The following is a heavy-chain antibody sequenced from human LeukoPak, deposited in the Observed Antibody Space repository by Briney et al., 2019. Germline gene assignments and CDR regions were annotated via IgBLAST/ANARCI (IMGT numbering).Heavy chain of an antibody. CDR1: GGSISGYY. Sequence: SETLSLTCTDSGGSISGYYWSWIRQPAGKGLEWIGRIYTSGTTNYNPSLKSRVTMSVDTSKNQFSLNLSSVTAADTAVYYCARDPYYYGSGSNWFDPWGQGTLVTVSS. V-gene: IGHV4-4*07. J-gene: IGHJ5*02. CDR2: IYTSGTT. D-gene: IGHD3-10*01. CDR3: ARDPYYYGSGSNWFDP.